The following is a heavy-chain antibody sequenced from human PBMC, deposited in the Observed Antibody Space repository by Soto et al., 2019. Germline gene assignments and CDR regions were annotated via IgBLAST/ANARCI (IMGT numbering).Heavy chain of an antibody. D-gene: IGHD1-7*01. J-gene: IGHJ6*02. CDR3: ARVWNSGGYYYGMDV. Sequence: QVQLVQSGAEVKKPGSSVKVSCKASGGTFSSYAISWVRQAPGQGLEWMGGIIPIFGTANYAQKFQGRVTIXXDXSXSTAYMELSSLRSEDTAVYYCARVWNSGGYYYGMDVWGQGTTVTGSS. CDR1: GGTFSSYA. V-gene: IGHV1-69*12. CDR2: IIPIFGTA.